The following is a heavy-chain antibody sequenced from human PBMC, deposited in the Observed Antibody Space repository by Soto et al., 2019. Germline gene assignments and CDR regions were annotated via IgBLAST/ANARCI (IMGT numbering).Heavy chain of an antibody. D-gene: IGHD3-10*01. CDR1: GFTFSSYS. CDR3: ARDRAYYYGSGSPFDY. V-gene: IGHV3-48*01. J-gene: IGHJ4*02. CDR2: ISSSSSTI. Sequence: PGVSLRLSCAASGFTFSSYSMNWVRQAPGKGLEWVSYISSSSSTIYYADSVKGRFTISRDNAKNSLYLQMNSLRAEDTAVYYCARDRAYYYGSGSPFDYWGQGTLVTVSS.